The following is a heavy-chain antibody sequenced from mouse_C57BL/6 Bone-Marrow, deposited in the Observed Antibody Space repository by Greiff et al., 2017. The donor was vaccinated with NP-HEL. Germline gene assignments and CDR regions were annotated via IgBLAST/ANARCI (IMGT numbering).Heavy chain of an antibody. J-gene: IGHJ3*01. D-gene: IGHD3-3*01. CDR1: GYSLTSYG. Sequence: VKLVESGPGLVAPSQSLSITCTVSGYSLTSYGVDWVRQSPGKGLEWLGVIWGVGSTNYNSALKSRLSISKDNSKSQVFLKMNSLQTDDTAMYYCASGRAWFAYWGQGTLVTVSA. CDR2: IWGVGST. V-gene: IGHV2-6*01. CDR3: ASGRAWFAY.